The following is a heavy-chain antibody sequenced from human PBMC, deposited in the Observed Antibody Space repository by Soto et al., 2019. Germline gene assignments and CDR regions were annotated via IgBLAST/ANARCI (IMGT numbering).Heavy chain of an antibody. CDR2: ISSSSSNI. J-gene: IGHJ4*02. CDR1: GFTFSSYS. Sequence: EVQLVGSGGGLVQPGGSLRISCTASGFTFSSYSMNWVRQAPGKGLEWVSYISSSSSNIYYADSVKGRFAISRDNAKNSLYLQMNSLRVEDTAVYYCARDRAEYCGGVSCNEFDSWGQGTLVTVSS. V-gene: IGHV3-48*01. CDR3: ARDRAEYCGGVSCNEFDS. D-gene: IGHD2-15*01.